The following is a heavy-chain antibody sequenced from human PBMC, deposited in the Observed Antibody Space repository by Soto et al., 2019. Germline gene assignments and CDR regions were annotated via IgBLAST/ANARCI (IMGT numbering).Heavy chain of an antibody. CDR2: IHHRGNT. D-gene: IGHD3-22*01. CDR3: AREGGSYDSGGFLIRGAFDV. Sequence: SETLCLTCPVSCCSIISGDYYWNWSRQHPPKGLEWIGSIHHRGNTYYSPSLESRISISIDTSKKQFSLRLSSVTAADTAVYYCAREGGSYDSGGFLIRGAFDVLGQWPTVS. CDR1: CCSIISGDYY. V-gene: IGHV4-31*03. J-gene: IGHJ3*01.